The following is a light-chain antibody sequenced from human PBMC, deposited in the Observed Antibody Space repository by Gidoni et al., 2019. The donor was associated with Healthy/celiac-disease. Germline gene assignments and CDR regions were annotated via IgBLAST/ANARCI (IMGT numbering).Light chain of an antibody. CDR2: AAS. Sequence: DIQLTQSPSFMSASVGDRVTITCRARQGSSSYLAWYQQKPGQAPKLLSYAASTFQSGVPSRFSGSGSGTEFTLTISSLQPEDFSTYYCQQLNSYLPFTFGPGTKVEIK. CDR1: QGSSSY. J-gene: IGKJ3*01. V-gene: IGKV1-9*01. CDR3: QQLNSYLPFT.